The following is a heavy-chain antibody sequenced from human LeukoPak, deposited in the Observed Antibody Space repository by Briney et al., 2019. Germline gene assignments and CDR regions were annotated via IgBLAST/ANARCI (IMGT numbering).Heavy chain of an antibody. CDR2: INHSGST. J-gene: IGHJ3*02. CDR1: GGSFSGYY. V-gene: IGHV4-34*01. CDR3: ARQWLSADDAFDI. Sequence: SETLSLTCAVYGGSFSGYYWSWIRQPPGKGLEWIGEINHSGSTNYNPSLKSRVTISVDTSKNQFSLKLGSVTAADTAVYYRARQWLSADDAFDIWGQGTMVTVSS. D-gene: IGHD3-22*01.